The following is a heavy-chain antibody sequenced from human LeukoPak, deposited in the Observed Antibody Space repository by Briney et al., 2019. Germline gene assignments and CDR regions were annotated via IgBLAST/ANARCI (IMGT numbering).Heavy chain of an antibody. CDR1: GFTFSSYG. V-gene: IGHV3-33*01. CDR3: ARGEGSSGYYRGLDY. D-gene: IGHD3-22*01. J-gene: IGHJ4*02. CDR2: IWYDGSNK. Sequence: GGSLRLSRAASGFTFSSYGMHWVRQAPGKGLEWVAVIWYDGSNKYYADSVKGRFTISRDNSKNTLYLQMNSLRAEDTAVYYCARGEGSSGYYRGLDYWGQGTLVTVSS.